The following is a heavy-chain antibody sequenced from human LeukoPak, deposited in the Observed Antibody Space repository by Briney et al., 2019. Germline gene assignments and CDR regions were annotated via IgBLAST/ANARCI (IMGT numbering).Heavy chain of an antibody. V-gene: IGHV1-69*13. Sequence: SVKVSCKASGGTFRSYAISWVRQAPGQGLEWMGGIIPIFGTADYAQKFQGRVTITADESTSTAYMELSSLGSEDTAVYYCAKESHYYYDSSGYYGGAFDIWGQGTMVTVSS. CDR1: GGTFRSYA. CDR2: IIPIFGTA. J-gene: IGHJ3*02. CDR3: AKESHYYYDSSGYYGGAFDI. D-gene: IGHD3-22*01.